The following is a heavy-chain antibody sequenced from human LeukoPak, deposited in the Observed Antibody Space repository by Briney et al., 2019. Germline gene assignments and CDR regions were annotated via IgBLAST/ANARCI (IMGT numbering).Heavy chain of an antibody. CDR2: ISYDGSNK. Sequence: PGGSLRLSCAASGFTFSSSGMHWVRQAPGKGLEWVAAISYDGSNKYYADSVKGRFTISRDNSKNTLYVQMNSLRADDTAVYYCAKGDHGAYYGMDVWGQGTTVTVSS. CDR3: AKGDHGAYYGMDV. J-gene: IGHJ6*02. CDR1: GFTFSSSG. D-gene: IGHD5-24*01. V-gene: IGHV3-30*18.